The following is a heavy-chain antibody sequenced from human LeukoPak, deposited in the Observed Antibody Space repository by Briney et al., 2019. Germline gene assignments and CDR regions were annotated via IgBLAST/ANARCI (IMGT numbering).Heavy chain of an antibody. Sequence: ASVKVSCKTSGYTFTGYYMHWVRQAPGQGLEWMGWINPNTGGTNYAQKFQGRVTMTSDTSISTAYMELSSLRSNDTAMYYCARAPMIVVVFPPRLDFWGQGTLVTVSS. J-gene: IGHJ4*02. D-gene: IGHD3-22*01. CDR1: GYTFTGYY. V-gene: IGHV1-2*02. CDR2: INPNTGGT. CDR3: ARAPMIVVVFPPRLDF.